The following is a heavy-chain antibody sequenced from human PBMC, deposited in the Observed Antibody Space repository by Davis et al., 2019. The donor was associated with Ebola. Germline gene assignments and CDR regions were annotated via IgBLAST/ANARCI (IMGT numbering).Heavy chain of an antibody. V-gene: IGHV3-7*01. D-gene: IGHD3-10*01. CDR3: ARGLLWFGELSSYYFDY. Sequence: GESLKISCAASGFTFSSYWMSWVRQAPGKGLEWVANIKQDGSEKYYVDSVKGRFTISRDNAKNSLYLQMNSLRDEDTAVYYCARGLLWFGELSSYYFDYWGQGTLVTVSS. J-gene: IGHJ4*02. CDR1: GFTFSSYW. CDR2: IKQDGSEK.